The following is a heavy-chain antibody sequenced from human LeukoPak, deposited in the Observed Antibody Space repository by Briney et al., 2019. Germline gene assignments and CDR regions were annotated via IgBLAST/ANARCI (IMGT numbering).Heavy chain of an antibody. CDR2: TYYSGST. V-gene: IGHV4-59*01. CDR1: AGSISSYY. D-gene: IGHD1-1*01. Sequence: KHSETLSPTCTVSAGSISSYYWSWIRQPPGKGLEWVGYTYYSGSTNSNTSLKRRVTISEETSKNQLSLKMSSVTAADTAGYSCARAGDGNDVGVDYGGQGTLVTVSS. J-gene: IGHJ4*02. CDR3: ARAGDGNDVGVDY.